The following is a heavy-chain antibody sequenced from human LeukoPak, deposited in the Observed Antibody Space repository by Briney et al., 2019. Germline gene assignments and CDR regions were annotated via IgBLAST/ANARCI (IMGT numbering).Heavy chain of an antibody. D-gene: IGHD2-2*01. CDR1: GYTFTSYY. J-gene: IGHJ4*02. CDR3: ARANCSSTSCAPDY. CDR2: INPSGGST. Sequence: ASVKVSCKASGYTFTSYYMHWVRQAPGQGLEGMGIINPSGGSTIYAQKFQGRVTMTRDTSTSTVYMELGSLRSEATAVYYCARANCSSTSCAPDYWGQGMLVTVSS. V-gene: IGHV1-46*01.